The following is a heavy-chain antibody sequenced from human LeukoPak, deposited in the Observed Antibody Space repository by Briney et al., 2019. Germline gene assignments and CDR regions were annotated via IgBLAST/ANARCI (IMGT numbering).Heavy chain of an antibody. CDR3: AKSGRYGDYYFDY. Sequence: PGGSLRLSCAASGFTFSSYGMHWVRQAPGKGLEWVAFIRYDGSNKYYADSVKGRFTISRDNSKNTLYLQMNRLRAEDTAVYYCAKSGRYGDYYFDYWGQGTLVTVSS. CDR1: GFTFSSYG. V-gene: IGHV3-30*02. CDR2: IRYDGSNK. D-gene: IGHD4-17*01. J-gene: IGHJ4*02.